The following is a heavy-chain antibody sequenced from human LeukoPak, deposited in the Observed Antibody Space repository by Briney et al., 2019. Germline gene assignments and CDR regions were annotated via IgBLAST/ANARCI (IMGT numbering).Heavy chain of an antibody. Sequence: VASVKVSCKASGYTFTSYGISWVRQAPGQGLEWMGWISAYNGNTNYAQKLQGRVTMTTDTSTSTAYMELRSLRSDDTAVYYCARDISTFGIVVVIAGGNWFDPWGQGTLVTVSS. D-gene: IGHD2-21*01. CDR1: GYTFTSYG. CDR2: ISAYNGNT. J-gene: IGHJ5*02. CDR3: ARDISTFGIVVVIAGGNWFDP. V-gene: IGHV1-18*01.